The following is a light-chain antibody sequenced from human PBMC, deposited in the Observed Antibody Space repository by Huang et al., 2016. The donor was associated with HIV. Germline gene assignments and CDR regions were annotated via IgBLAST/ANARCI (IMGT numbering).Light chain of an antibody. Sequence: DIVVTQSPDSLAVSLGVRATITCKTSQSVSYSSNNKHAVSWYQQKPGQTPRLRIYGASTRESGVPDRFSGSGSGIDFTLTISNLQAEDVAVYYCQQYYTTPYTFGQGTKLEI. CDR1: QSVSYSSNNKHA. V-gene: IGKV4-1*01. J-gene: IGKJ2*01. CDR2: GAS. CDR3: QQYYTTPYT.